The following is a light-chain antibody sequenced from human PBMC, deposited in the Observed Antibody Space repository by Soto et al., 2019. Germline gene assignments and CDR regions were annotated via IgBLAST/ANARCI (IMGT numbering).Light chain of an antibody. J-gene: IGLJ2*01. CDR1: SSDVGRYNL. V-gene: IGLV2-23*01. Sequence: QSALPQPASVSGSPVQSITISCTGTSSDVGRYNLVSWYQQHPGKAPKLMIYEGSKRPSGGSNRFSGSQSGNTASLTISGRQAEDEADYGCGSYAGSSTYVVLGGGTQRTV. CDR2: EGS. CDR3: GSYAGSSTYVV.